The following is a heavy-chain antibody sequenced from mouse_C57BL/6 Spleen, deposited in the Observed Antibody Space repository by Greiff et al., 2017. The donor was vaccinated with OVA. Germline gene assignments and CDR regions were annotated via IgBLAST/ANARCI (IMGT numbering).Heavy chain of an antibody. CDR2: IDPSDSYT. J-gene: IGHJ2*01. D-gene: IGHD1-1*01. CDR3: ARIDYYGSSPYYFDY. CDR1: GYTFTSYW. V-gene: IGHV1-69*01. Sequence: QVQLQQPGAELVMPGASVKLSCKASGYTFTSYWMHWVKQRPGQGLEWIGEIDPSDSYTNYNQKFKGKSTLTVDKSSSTAYMQLSSLTSEDSAVYDGARIDYYGSSPYYFDYWGQGTTLTVSA.